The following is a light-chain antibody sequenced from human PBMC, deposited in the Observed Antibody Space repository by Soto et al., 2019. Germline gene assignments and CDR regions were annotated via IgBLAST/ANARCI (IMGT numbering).Light chain of an antibody. V-gene: IGKV1-39*01. CDR3: QQSYSTPIT. CDR1: QSISSY. CDR2: AAS. Sequence: DIQMTQTQSSLSASVGDRVTITCRASQSISSYLNWYQQKPGKAPKLLIYAASSLQSGVPSRFSGSGSGTDFTLTISSLQPEDFATYYCQQSYSTPITFGPGTKVAIK. J-gene: IGKJ3*01.